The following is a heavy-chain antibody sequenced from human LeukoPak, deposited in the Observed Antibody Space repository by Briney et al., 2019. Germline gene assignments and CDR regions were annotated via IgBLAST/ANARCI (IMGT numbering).Heavy chain of an antibody. CDR3: ARDRSVGRNYNDAVDY. Sequence: ASVKVSCKASGYPFTSHGVIWVRQAPGQGLEWMGWISPYNGNTNYAQNLQGRVTMTTDTSTSTAYMELRSLRSEDTAVHFCARDRSVGRNYNDAVDYWGQGTLGTVSS. J-gene: IGHJ4*02. D-gene: IGHD1-1*01. CDR1: GYPFTSHG. CDR2: ISPYNGNT. V-gene: IGHV1-18*01.